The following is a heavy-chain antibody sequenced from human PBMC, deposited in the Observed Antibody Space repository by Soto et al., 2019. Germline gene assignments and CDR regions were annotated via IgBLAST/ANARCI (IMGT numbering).Heavy chain of an antibody. V-gene: IGHV3-21*01. J-gene: IGHJ4*02. CDR2: INGRGNYI. CDR1: GFTFSTYN. D-gene: IGHD1-26*01. Sequence: GGSLRLSCAASGFTFSTYNMNWVHQAPGKGLEWVSSINGRGNYIYYTDAVKGRFTISRDNAKTSLYLQMNSLRAEDTAVYYCAREDGIVGATSAFDYWGQGTLVTVSS. CDR3: AREDGIVGATSAFDY.